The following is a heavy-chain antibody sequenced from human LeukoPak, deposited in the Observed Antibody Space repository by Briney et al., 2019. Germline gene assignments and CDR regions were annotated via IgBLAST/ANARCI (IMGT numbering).Heavy chain of an antibody. D-gene: IGHD3-3*01. CDR1: GFTFSSYA. CDR2: ISGSGGST. Sequence: GGSLRLSCAASGFTFSSYAMSWVRQAPGKGLEWVSAISGSGGSTYYADSVKGRFTISRDNSKNTLYLQMNSLRAEDTAVYYCAKDPPFYDFWSGVWFGPWGQGTLVTVSS. CDR3: AKDPPFYDFWSGVWFGP. J-gene: IGHJ5*02. V-gene: IGHV3-23*01.